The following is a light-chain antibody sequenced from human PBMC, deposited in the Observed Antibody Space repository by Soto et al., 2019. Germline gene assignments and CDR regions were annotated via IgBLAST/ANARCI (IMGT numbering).Light chain of an antibody. CDR2: EVS. CDR1: SSDVGYYNY. V-gene: IGLV2-8*01. Sequence: QSALPQPPSASGSPGQSVTISCTGTSSDVGYYNYVSWFQQHPGKGPKLIIYEVSKRPSGVPDRFSGSKSGNTASLTVSGLQAEDEADYYCSSHAGYNNFYVFGSGTKVTVL. J-gene: IGLJ1*01. CDR3: SSHAGYNNFYV.